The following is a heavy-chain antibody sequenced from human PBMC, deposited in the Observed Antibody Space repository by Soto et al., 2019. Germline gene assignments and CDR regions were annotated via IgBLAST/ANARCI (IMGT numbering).Heavy chain of an antibody. J-gene: IGHJ4*02. CDR1: GGSISSSSYY. CDR3: ARFHWFGESTFDH. D-gene: IGHD3-10*01. V-gene: IGHV4-30-4*08. Sequence: PSETLSLTCTVSGGSISSSSYYWGWIRQPPGKGLEWIGHIYYNGRTYRNPSLESRLSISVDTSKNQLFLKLNSVTAADTGVYYCARFHWFGESTFDHWGPGSLVTVSS. CDR2: IYYNGRT.